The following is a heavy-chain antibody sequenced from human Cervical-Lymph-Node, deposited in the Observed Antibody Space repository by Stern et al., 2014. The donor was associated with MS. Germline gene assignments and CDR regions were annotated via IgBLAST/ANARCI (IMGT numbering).Heavy chain of an antibody. CDR3: ARGGRGVGLEY. D-gene: IGHD3-10*01. CDR1: GSTFSTYA. Sequence: VQLVESGGGVVQPGRSLSLSCVASGSTFSTYAMHWVRQAPGKGLAWVAFVSYDGTQRNSTDSVKARFTISRDNSKNTLYLHMNSLRDEDTAVYFCARGGRGVGLEYWGQGALVTVSS. CDR2: VSYDGTQR. J-gene: IGHJ4*02. V-gene: IGHV3-30-3*01.